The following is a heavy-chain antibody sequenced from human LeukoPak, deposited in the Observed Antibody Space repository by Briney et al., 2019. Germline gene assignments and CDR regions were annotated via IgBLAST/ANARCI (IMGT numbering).Heavy chain of an antibody. CDR3: ARRAVGGWYPIFDY. Sequence: ASVKVSCKASGYTFTGYYMHWVRQAPGQGLEWMGWINPNSGGTNYAQKFQGRVTMTRDTSISTAYMELSRLRSDDTAVYYCARRAVGGWYPIFDYWGQGTLVTVSS. D-gene: IGHD6-19*01. CDR1: GYTFTGYY. J-gene: IGHJ4*02. CDR2: INPNSGGT. V-gene: IGHV1-2*02.